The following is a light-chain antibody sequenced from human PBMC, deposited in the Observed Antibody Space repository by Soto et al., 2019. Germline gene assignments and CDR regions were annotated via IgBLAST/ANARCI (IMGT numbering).Light chain of an antibody. CDR2: AAS. Sequence: DIQMTQSPSSLSASVGDRVTITCRASQSISSYLNWYQQKPGKAPKLLIYAASSLQSGVPSRFSGSGFGTDFTLTIGSLQPEDFATYYCQQSYSTPFTFGPGTKVDIK. CDR1: QSISSY. CDR3: QQSYSTPFT. V-gene: IGKV1-39*01. J-gene: IGKJ3*01.